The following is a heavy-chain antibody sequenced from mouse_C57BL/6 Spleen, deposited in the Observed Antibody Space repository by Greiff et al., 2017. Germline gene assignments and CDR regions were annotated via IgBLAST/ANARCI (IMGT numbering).Heavy chain of an antibody. CDR1: GYTFTDYY. D-gene: IGHD2-4*01. J-gene: IGHJ3*01. V-gene: IGHV1-26*01. Sequence: EVQLQQSGPELVKPGASVKISCKASGYTFTDYYMNWVKQSHGESLEWIGDINPNNGGTSYNQKFKGKATLTVDKSSSTAYMELRSLTSEDSAVYYCAIYYDYDGFAYWGQGTLVTVSA. CDR2: INPNNGGT. CDR3: AIYYDYDGFAY.